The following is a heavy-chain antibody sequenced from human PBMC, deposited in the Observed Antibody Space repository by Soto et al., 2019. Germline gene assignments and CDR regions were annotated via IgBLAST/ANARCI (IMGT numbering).Heavy chain of an antibody. D-gene: IGHD4-17*01. CDR2: FYYSGST. J-gene: IGHJ4*02. Sequence: SETLSLTCTVSGGSISSYFWSWIRQPPGKGLEWIGYFYYSGSTNYNPSLKSRVTISVDTSKNQFSLKLSSVTAADTAVYYCARHDYGDYDYWGQGTLVTVSS. CDR1: GGSISSYF. V-gene: IGHV4-59*01. CDR3: ARHDYGDYDY.